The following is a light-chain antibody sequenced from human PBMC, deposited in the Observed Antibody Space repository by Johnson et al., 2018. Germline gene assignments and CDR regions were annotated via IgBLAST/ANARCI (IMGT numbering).Light chain of an antibody. CDR1: SSNIGNNY. CDR3: GTWDSSLSAGNV. J-gene: IGLJ1*01. V-gene: IGLV1-51*02. CDR2: ENN. Sequence: QSVLTQPPSVSAAPGQKVTISCSGSSSNIGNNYVSWYQQLPGTAPKLLIYENNKRPSGIPDRFSGSTSGQSATLGITGLQTGDEADYYCGTWDSSLSAGNVFGTGTKVTVL.